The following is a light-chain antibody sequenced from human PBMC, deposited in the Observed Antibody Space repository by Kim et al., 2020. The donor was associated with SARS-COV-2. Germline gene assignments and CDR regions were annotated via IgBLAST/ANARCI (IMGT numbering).Light chain of an antibody. Sequence: DIPMTQSPSTLSASIGDRVSITCRASQNINSWVARYQQKPGEAPHLLIYKASTLQTGVPSRFSGSGSGTEFTLTISSLQPDDFGTYYCQQYKSYASFGQGTKVDIK. CDR2: KAS. V-gene: IGKV1-5*03. CDR3: QQYKSYAS. J-gene: IGKJ1*01. CDR1: QNINSW.